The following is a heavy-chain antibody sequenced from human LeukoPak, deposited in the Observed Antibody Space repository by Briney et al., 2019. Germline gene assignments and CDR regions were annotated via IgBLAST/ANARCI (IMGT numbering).Heavy chain of an antibody. V-gene: IGHV1-2*06. Sequence: ASVKVSCKASGYTFTGYHVHWVRQAPGQGLEWMGRISPNSGGTNYAQKFQGRVTITRDTSISTAYLVLSGLKSDDTAVYCCARVNYDDYRYGMDVWGQGTQVTVSS. J-gene: IGHJ6*02. CDR2: ISPNSGGT. D-gene: IGHD1-7*01. CDR3: ARVNYDDYRYGMDV. CDR1: GYTFTGYH.